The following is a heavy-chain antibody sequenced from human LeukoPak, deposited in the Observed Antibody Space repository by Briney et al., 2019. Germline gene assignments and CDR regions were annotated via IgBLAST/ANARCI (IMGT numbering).Heavy chain of an antibody. CDR1: GFTFAGYG. Sequence: GGSLRLSCAPPGFTFAGYGMSWGRQTLGKGVEWVSGINWNGGNTGYADSVKGRFNISRDNAKNTLYLQMNSLRAEDTAVYYCARQIYCTNGVCELGFDYWGQGTLVTVSS. V-gene: IGHV3-20*04. J-gene: IGHJ4*02. CDR3: ARQIYCTNGVCELGFDY. CDR2: INWNGGNT. D-gene: IGHD2-8*01.